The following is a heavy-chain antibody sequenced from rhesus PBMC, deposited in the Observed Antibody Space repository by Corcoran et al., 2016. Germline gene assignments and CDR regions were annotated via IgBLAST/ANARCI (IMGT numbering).Heavy chain of an antibody. Sequence: QLQLQESGPGLVKPSETLSLTCAVSGGSIRGYYWSWIRQPPGKGLEWIGNLACNIAGTNYTPSLKSRGTISKDPSKNQFFLKLSSVTAADTVVYYCARHNVLQTVASTGGLDSWGQGVVVTVSS. CDR1: GGSIRGYY. J-gene: IGHJ6*01. D-gene: IGHD4-29*01. CDR2: LACNIAGT. V-gene: IGHV4-81*01. CDR3: ARHNVLQTVASTGGLDS.